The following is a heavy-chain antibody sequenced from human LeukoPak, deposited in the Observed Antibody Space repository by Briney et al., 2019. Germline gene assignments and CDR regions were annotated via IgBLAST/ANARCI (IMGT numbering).Heavy chain of an antibody. CDR3: ARVAYSGSYHGAFDI. V-gene: IGHV1-46*01. J-gene: IGHJ3*02. CDR2: INPSGGST. D-gene: IGHD1-26*01. CDR1: GYTFTSYY. Sequence: ASVKVSCKASGYTFTSYYMHWVRQAPGQGLEWMGIINPSGGSTSYAQKFQGRVTMTRDTSTSTVYMELSSLRSEDTAVYYCARVAYSGSYHGAFDIWGQGTMVTVSS.